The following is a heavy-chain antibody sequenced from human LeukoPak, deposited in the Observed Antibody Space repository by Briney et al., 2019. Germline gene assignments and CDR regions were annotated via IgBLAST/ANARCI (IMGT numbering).Heavy chain of an antibody. J-gene: IGHJ3*02. D-gene: IGHD4-11*01. CDR1: GYSFTNYW. CDR3: ARLTTPGLADAFDN. Sequence: GESLKISCRGSGYSFTNYWIGWVRQMPGRGLEWMGIIYPGNSDTRYSPSFQGRVTISVDKSISTASLQWSSLKASDTAIYYCARLTTPGLADAFDNWGQGTKVIVSS. CDR2: IYPGNSDT. V-gene: IGHV5-51*01.